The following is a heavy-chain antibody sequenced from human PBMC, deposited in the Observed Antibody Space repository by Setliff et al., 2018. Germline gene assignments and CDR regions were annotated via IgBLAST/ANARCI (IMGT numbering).Heavy chain of an antibody. CDR2: IKQDGSEK. CDR3: ARDHVYGSQYYYYYYGMDV. CDR1: GFTFSSYW. Sequence: GGSLRLSCAASGFTFSSYWVSWVRQAPGKGLEWVANIKQDGSEKYYVDSVKGRFIISRDNAKNSLYLQMNSLRAEDTAVYYCARDHVYGSQYYYYYYGMDVWGQGTTVTVSS. V-gene: IGHV3-7*01. J-gene: IGHJ6*02. D-gene: IGHD3-10*01.